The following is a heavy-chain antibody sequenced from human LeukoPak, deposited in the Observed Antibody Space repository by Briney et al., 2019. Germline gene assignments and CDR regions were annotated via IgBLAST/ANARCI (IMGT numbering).Heavy chain of an antibody. CDR2: INPNSGGT. D-gene: IGHD3-10*01. Sequence: ASVKVSCKASGYTFTGYYLHWVRQAPGQGLEWMGWINPNSGGTNYAQKFQGRVTMTRDTSITTAYMELTSLRSDDTAVYYCARDLFYSVSGTYYNVGRVFNYWGQGTLVTVSS. V-gene: IGHV1-2*02. J-gene: IGHJ4*02. CDR1: GYTFTGYY. CDR3: ARDLFYSVSGTYYNVGRVFNY.